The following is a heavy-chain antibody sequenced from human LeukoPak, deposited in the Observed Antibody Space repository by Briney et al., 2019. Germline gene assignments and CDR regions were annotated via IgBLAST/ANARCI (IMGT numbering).Heavy chain of an antibody. CDR2: IYSGGST. CDR1: GFTVSSNY. CDR3: AKDRRSGAVAGTLGLDWFDP. J-gene: IGHJ5*02. Sequence: QTGGSLRLSCAASGFTVSSNYMSWVRQAPGKGLEWVSVIYSGGSTYYADSVKGRFTISRDNSKNTLYLQMNSLRAEDTAVYYCAKDRRSGAVAGTLGLDWFDPWGQGTLVTVSS. V-gene: IGHV3-53*01. D-gene: IGHD6-19*01.